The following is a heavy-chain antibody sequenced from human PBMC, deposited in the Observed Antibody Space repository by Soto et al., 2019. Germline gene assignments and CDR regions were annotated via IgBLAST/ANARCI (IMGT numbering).Heavy chain of an antibody. D-gene: IGHD6-13*01. CDR2: IKEDGSQK. CDR1: GFTFNRYW. Sequence: EVQLVQSGGGLVQPGGSLRLSCAASGFTFNRYWMSWVRQAPGKGLEWLANIKEDGSQKYYVDSVKGRFTVSRDNAKNSVYLQLTRVRAEDTAVYYCARDDAGFDPWGQGTLVTVSS. V-gene: IGHV3-7*01. J-gene: IGHJ5*02. CDR3: ARDDAGFDP.